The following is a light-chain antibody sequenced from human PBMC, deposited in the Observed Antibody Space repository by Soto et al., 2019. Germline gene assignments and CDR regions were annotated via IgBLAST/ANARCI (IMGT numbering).Light chain of an antibody. V-gene: IGKV1-6*01. J-gene: IGKJ1*01. CDR2: VAS. Sequence: AIQMTQSPSSLSACVGLRVTITRWASQVIKNDLSWYQQRPGRAPRLLIYVASNLQSGVPSRFSGSGSGTDFTLTISGLQPDDFATYYCQQYESFSATFGPGTKVDIK. CDR3: QQYESFSAT. CDR1: QVIKND.